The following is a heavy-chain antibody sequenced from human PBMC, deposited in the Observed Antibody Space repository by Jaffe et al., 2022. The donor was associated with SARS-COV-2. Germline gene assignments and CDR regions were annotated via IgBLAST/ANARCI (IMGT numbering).Heavy chain of an antibody. CDR2: IYYSGST. CDR1: GGSISSSSYY. V-gene: IGHV4-39*01. D-gene: IGHD4-17*01. CDR3: ARHPGSDDYGDYVTGLGNAFDI. J-gene: IGHJ3*02. Sequence: QLQLQESGPGLVKPSETLSLTCTVSGGSISSSSYYWGWIRQPPGKGLEWIGSIYYSGSTYYNPSLKSRVTISVDTSKNQFSLKLSSVTAADTAVYYCARHPGSDDYGDYVTGLGNAFDIWGQGTMVTVSS.